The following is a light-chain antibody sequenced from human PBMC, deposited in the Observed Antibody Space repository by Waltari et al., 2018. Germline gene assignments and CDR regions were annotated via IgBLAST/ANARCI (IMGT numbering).Light chain of an antibody. CDR2: KVS. CDR1: QSLVHSDGNTY. J-gene: IGKJ2*01. V-gene: IGKV2-30*02. CDR3: MQGTHPMYT. Sequence: DVVMTQSPLSLPVTLGQPASISCRSSQSLVHSDGNTYLNWSQQRPGQSPRRLIYKVSNRDSGVPDRFSGSGSGTDFTLKISRVEAEDVGVYFCMQGTHPMYTFGQGTKLEIK.